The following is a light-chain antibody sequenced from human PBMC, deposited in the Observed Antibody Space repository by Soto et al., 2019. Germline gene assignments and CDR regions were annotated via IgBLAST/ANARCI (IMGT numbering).Light chain of an antibody. CDR1: SSDVGGWPH. V-gene: IGLV2-14*01. CDR2: EVS. Sequence: QSVLTQPASVSASPGQSITISCAGTSSDVGGWPHVSWYQQHPGKAPKLGISEVSNRPSGVSSRFSGSKSGSTASLTISGLQAEDEADYYCSSYTSSSTLVFGGGTKLTVL. J-gene: IGLJ2*01. CDR3: SSYTSSSTLV.